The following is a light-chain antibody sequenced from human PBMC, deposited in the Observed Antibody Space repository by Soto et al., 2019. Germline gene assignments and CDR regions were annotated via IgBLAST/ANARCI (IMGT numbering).Light chain of an antibody. CDR2: GAS. V-gene: IGKV3-15*01. Sequence: EIVMTQSPATVSVSPGERATLSCRASQSVRSNLAWYQQKPGQAPRLLIYGASTRATGIPARFSGSGSGTEFTLTISSLQSEDFAVYYCQQYNSWPPWTFGQGTKVEIK. CDR3: QQYNSWPPWT. CDR1: QSVRSN. J-gene: IGKJ1*01.